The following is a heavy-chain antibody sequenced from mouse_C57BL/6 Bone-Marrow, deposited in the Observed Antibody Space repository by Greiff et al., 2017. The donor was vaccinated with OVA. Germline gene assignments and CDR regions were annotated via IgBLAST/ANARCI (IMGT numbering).Heavy chain of an antibody. CDR2: ISSGSSTI. J-gene: IGHJ1*03. D-gene: IGHD1-1*01. CDR1: GFTFSDYG. Sequence: EVQLQESGGGLVKPGGSLKLSCAASGFTFSDYGMHWVRQAPEKGLEWVAYISSGSSTIYYADTVKGRFTISRDNAKNTLFLQMTSLRSEDTAMYYCARGGSSPYWYFDVWGTGTTVTVSS. CDR3: ARGGSSPYWYFDV. V-gene: IGHV5-17*01.